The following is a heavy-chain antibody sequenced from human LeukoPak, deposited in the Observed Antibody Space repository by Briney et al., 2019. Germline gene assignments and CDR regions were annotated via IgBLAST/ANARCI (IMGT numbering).Heavy chain of an antibody. CDR3: RGVSSSSSLNWFDP. J-gene: IGHJ5*02. Sequence: GASVKVSCKVSGYTLTGLSMHWVRQAPGKGLEWMGGFDPEDGETIYAQKFQGRVTMTEDTSTDTAYMELSSLRSEDTAVYYCRGVSSSSSLNWFDPGAREPWSPSPQ. V-gene: IGHV1-24*01. CDR1: GYTLTGLS. CDR2: FDPEDGET. D-gene: IGHD2-2*01.